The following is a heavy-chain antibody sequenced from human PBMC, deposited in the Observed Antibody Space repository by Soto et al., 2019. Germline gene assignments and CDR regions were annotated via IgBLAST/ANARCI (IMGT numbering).Heavy chain of an antibody. CDR2: IYSGGST. CDR1: GFTVGSNY. J-gene: IGHJ4*02. CDR3: ARDYYKYYDSSGYYRSPAY. V-gene: IGHV3-66*01. D-gene: IGHD3-22*01. Sequence: GGSLRLSCAASGFTVGSNYMSWFRQAPGKGLEWVSVIYSGGSTYYADSVKGRFTISRDNSRNTLFLQMNSLRAEDTAVYYCARDYYKYYDSSGYYRSPAYWGQGTLVTVSS.